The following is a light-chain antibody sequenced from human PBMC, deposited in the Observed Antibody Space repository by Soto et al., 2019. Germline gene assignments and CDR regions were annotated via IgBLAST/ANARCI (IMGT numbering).Light chain of an antibody. CDR2: DAS. Sequence: EIVLTQSPATLSLSPGERATLSYRASQSVSSYLAWYQQKPGQAPRLLIYDASNRATGIPARFSGSGSGTDFTLTISSLEPEDFAVYYCQQRSNWRGVTFGPGTKVDIK. CDR3: QQRSNWRGVT. CDR1: QSVSSY. J-gene: IGKJ3*01. V-gene: IGKV3-11*01.